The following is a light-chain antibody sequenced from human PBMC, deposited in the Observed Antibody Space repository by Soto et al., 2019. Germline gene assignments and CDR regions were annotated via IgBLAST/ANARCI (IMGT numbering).Light chain of an antibody. V-gene: IGKV2-40*01. Sequence: DIVLTQTPLSLPVSPGEPASFYCVSSKSLFDGDDGKSYLDWYLQKPGQSPQLLLYTVSTRASGVPGRFRGSGSGIEFTMRISRVEPGDVEIYFCMQRLDFPLTFGGGTKLEI. J-gene: IGKJ4*02. CDR3: MQRLDFPLT. CDR1: KSLFDGDDGKSY. CDR2: TVS.